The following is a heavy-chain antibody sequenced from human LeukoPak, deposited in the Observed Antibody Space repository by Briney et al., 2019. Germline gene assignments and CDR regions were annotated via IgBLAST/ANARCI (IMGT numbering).Heavy chain of an antibody. CDR3: ARAYSGSYRPGYYFDY. J-gene: IGHJ4*02. CDR2: IYHSGST. CDR1: GGSISSGGYS. Sequence: SQTLSLTCAVSGGSISSGGYSWSWIRQPPGKGLEWIGYIYHSGSTYYNPSLKSRITISVDRSKNQFSLKLSSVTAADTAVYYCARAYSGSYRPGYYFDYWGQGTLVTVSS. D-gene: IGHD1-26*01. V-gene: IGHV4-30-2*01.